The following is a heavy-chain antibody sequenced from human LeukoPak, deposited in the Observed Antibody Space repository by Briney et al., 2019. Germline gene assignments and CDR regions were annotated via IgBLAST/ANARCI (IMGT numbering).Heavy chain of an antibody. CDR2: ISGSDGST. CDR1: GFTFSTYA. V-gene: IGHV3-23*01. D-gene: IGHD1-14*01. CDR3: AKDPRYNNGG. J-gene: IGHJ4*02. Sequence: PGGSLRLSCAASGFTFSTYAMSWVRQAPGKGLEWVSLISGSDGSTFYADSVKGRFTISRDDSKNTVFLQMSSLRADDTAVYHCAKDPRYNNGGWGQGTLVTVSS.